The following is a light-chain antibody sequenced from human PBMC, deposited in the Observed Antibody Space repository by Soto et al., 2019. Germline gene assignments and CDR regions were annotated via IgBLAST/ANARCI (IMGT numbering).Light chain of an antibody. Sequence: QSVLTQPASVSGSPGQSITISCTGTSSDVGGYNYVSWYQQHPGKAPKLMIYDVSIRPSGVSNRFSGSKSGNTASLTISALQDADEDADYCSSYTSSSTLDVFGTGTKLTVL. CDR3: SSYTSSSTLDV. CDR1: SSDVGGYNY. J-gene: IGLJ1*01. CDR2: DVS. V-gene: IGLV2-14*01.